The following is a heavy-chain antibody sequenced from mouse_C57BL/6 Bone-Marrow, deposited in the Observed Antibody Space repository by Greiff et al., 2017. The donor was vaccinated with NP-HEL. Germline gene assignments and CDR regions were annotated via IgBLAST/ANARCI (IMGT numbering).Heavy chain of an antibody. CDR2: IYPRDGST. Sequence: QVQLQQSGPELVKPGASVKLSCKASGYTFTSYDITWVKQRPGRGLEWMGWIYPRDGSTKYNEKFKGKATLTVDTSSSTASLELHSLTSEDTAVYFCATFTAGLGYGYFDDWGQGTTLTVSS. CDR1: GYTFTSYD. CDR3: ATFTAGLGYGYFDD. J-gene: IGHJ2*01. V-gene: IGHV1-85*01. D-gene: IGHD3-2*02.